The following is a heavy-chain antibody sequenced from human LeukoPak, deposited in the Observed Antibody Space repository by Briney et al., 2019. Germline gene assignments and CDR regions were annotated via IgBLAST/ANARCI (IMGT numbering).Heavy chain of an antibody. D-gene: IGHD6-13*01. CDR2: IYYSGST. V-gene: IGHV4-30-4*02. Sequence: PSETLSLTCTVSGGSISSGDYYWSWIRQPPGKGLEWIGYIYYSGSTYYNPSLKSRVTIAVDTSKNQFSLKLSSVTAADTAVYYCARGWGSSWLPDYWGQGTLVTVSS. CDR1: GGSISSGDYY. CDR3: ARGWGSSWLPDY. J-gene: IGHJ4*02.